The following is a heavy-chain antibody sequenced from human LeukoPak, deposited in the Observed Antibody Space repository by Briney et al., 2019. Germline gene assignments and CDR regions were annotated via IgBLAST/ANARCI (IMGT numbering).Heavy chain of an antibody. CDR2: IRSKANSYAT. J-gene: IGHJ4*02. D-gene: IGHD2-15*01. V-gene: IGHV3-73*01. CDR3: TTDFVQDDYGDY. CDR1: GFTFSGSA. Sequence: GGSLRLSCADSGFTFSGSAMHWVRQASGKGLEWVGRIRSKANSYATAYAASVKGRFTISRDDSKNTAYLQMNSLKTEDTAVYYCTTDFVQDDYGDYWGQGTLVTVSS.